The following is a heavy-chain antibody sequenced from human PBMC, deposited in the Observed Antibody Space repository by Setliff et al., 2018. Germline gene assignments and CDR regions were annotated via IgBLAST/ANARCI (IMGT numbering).Heavy chain of an antibody. Sequence: GGSLRLSCAASGFTVSKNYLSWVRQAPGKGLEWISSLYSAGSTYYADSVKGRFTISRDNSKNTLDLQMNSLRVEDTAVYYCARKGVMGDYMDVWGQGTTVTVSS. D-gene: IGHD3-16*01. CDR1: GFTVSKNY. J-gene: IGHJ6*02. CDR3: ARKGVMGDYMDV. V-gene: IGHV3-66*01. CDR2: LYSAGST.